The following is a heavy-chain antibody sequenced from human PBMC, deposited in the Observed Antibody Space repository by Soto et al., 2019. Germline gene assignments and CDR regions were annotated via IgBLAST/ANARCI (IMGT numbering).Heavy chain of an antibody. CDR3: ARVSYDYVWGSYRGGIDY. V-gene: IGHV3-48*02. CDR2: ISSSSSTI. Sequence: PGGSLRLSCAASGFTFSSYSMNWVRQAPGKGLEWVSYISSSSSTIYYADSVKGRFTISRDNAKNSLYLQMNSLRDEDTAVYYCARVSYDYVWGSYRGGIDYWGQGTLVTVSS. J-gene: IGHJ4*02. D-gene: IGHD3-16*02. CDR1: GFTFSSYS.